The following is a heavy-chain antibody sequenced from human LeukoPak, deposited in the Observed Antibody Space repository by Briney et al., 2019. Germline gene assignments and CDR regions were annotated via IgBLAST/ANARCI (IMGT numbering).Heavy chain of an antibody. CDR2: IWYDGSNK. Sequence: PGGSLRLSCAASGFTFSSYGMHWVRQAPGKGLEWVAVIWYDGSNKYYADSVKGQFTISRDNSKNTLYLQMNSLRAEDTAVYYCARDGRRDGYNYEDYWGQGTLVTVSS. CDR3: ARDGRRDGYNYEDY. CDR1: GFTFSSYG. V-gene: IGHV3-33*01. D-gene: IGHD5-24*01. J-gene: IGHJ4*02.